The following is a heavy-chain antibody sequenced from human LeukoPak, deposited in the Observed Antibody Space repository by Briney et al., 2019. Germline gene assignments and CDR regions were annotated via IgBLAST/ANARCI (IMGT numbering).Heavy chain of an antibody. CDR1: RFTFSNYG. D-gene: IGHD3-10*01. Sequence: GGSLRLSCAASRFTFSNYGMHWVRQAPGKGLEWVAVVSSSSGTTTYYADSVKGRFTISRDNSKNTVYLQMNSLRAEDTAVYYCAKDRTVFRETYYFDYWGQGTLVTVSS. CDR2: VSSSSGTTT. V-gene: IGHV3-30*18. CDR3: AKDRTVFRETYYFDY. J-gene: IGHJ4*02.